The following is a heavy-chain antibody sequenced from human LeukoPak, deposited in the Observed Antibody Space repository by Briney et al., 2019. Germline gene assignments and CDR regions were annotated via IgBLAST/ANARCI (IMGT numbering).Heavy chain of an antibody. CDR2: INAGNGNT. D-gene: IGHD3-9*01. CDR1: GYTFTSYA. CDR3: AGGISGILTGLFAFDI. J-gene: IGHJ3*02. V-gene: IGHV1-3*01. Sequence: ASVKVSCKASGYTFTSYAMHWVRQAPGQRLEWMGWINAGNGNTKYSQKFQGRVTITRDTSASTAYMELSSLRSEDTAVHYCAGGISGILTGLFAFDIWGQGTMVTVSS.